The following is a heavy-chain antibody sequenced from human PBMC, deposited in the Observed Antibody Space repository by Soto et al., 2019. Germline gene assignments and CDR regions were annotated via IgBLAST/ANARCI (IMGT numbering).Heavy chain of an antibody. CDR3: ARQGKTPDYYYGMDV. Sequence: ESLKISCKFSVYSFTSYWISWVRQIPGKGLEWMGRIDPSDSYTNYSPSFQGHVTISADKSISTAYLQWSSLKASDTAMYYCARQGKTPDYYYGMDVWGQGTTVTVSS. CDR2: IDPSDSYT. CDR1: VYSFTSYW. J-gene: IGHJ6*02. V-gene: IGHV5-10-1*01.